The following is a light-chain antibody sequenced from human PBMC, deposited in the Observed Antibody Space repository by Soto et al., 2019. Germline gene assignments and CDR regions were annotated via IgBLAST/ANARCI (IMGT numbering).Light chain of an antibody. CDR2: EVS. V-gene: IGLV2-14*01. CDR3: SSYTSSNTHWV. CDR1: SSDVGGYNY. Sequence: QSALTQPASVSGSPGQSITISCTGTSSDVGGYNYVSWYQQHPGKAPKLMIYEVSNRPSGVSHRFSGSKSGNTASLTISGLQAEDEADYYCSSYTSSNTHWVFGGGTKVTVL. J-gene: IGLJ3*02.